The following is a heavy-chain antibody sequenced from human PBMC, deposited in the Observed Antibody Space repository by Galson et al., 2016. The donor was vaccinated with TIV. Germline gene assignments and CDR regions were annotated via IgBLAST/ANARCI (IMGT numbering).Heavy chain of an antibody. CDR2: IYSGGST. Sequence: SLRLSCAASGFTVSSNYMTWVRQAPGKGLESVSVIYSGGSTYYIDSVKGRFTISRDTSKNTLYLQMNSLRVEDTAVYYCASPQAAAGIDAFDIWGQGTMVTVSS. CDR1: GFTVSSNY. D-gene: IGHD6-13*01. J-gene: IGHJ3*02. CDR3: ASPQAAAGIDAFDI. V-gene: IGHV3-53*05.